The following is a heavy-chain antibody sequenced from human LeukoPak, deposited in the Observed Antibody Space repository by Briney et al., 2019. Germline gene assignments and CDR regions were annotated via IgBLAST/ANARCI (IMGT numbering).Heavy chain of an antibody. CDR2: IKIKADGATT. CDR3: TTVGIAVAGFDY. J-gene: IGHJ4*02. CDR1: GFTFSSYG. Sequence: GGSLRLSCAASGFTFSSYGMHWVRQAPGKGLEWVGLIKIKADGATTDYAAPVKGRITISRDDSKNTLYLQMNSLKTEDTAVYYCTTVGIAVAGFDYWGQGTLVTVSS. D-gene: IGHD6-19*01. V-gene: IGHV3-15*01.